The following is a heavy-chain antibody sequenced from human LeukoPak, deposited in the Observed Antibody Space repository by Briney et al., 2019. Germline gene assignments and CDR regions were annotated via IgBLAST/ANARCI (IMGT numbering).Heavy chain of an antibody. V-gene: IGHV3-7*01. CDR2: IKPDGSEI. Sequence: PGGSLRLYCASCGFTFSDYWMELVRQTPGNGLEWVANIKPDGSEIYYVDSVRGRFTISRDNAKNSLYLQMNSLRAEDTAVYYCTRALDYWGQGTLVTVSP. CDR1: GFTFSDYW. CDR3: TRALDY. J-gene: IGHJ4*02. D-gene: IGHD3-16*01.